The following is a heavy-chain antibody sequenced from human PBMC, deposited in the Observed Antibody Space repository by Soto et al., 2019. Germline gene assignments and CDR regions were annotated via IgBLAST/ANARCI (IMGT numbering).Heavy chain of an antibody. CDR1: GFTFSNYW. CDR3: ARGRNSFYVDF. Sequence: EVQLVESGGTLVRPGGSQRLSCTTSGFTFSNYWMYWVRQAPGKGLVWVSRLHNDGKIATYADSVKGRFNVSRDIAKNTLYLEMDSLRAEDTAVYYCARGRNSFYVDFWGQGTLVTVSS. J-gene: IGHJ4*02. D-gene: IGHD2-2*01. V-gene: IGHV3-74*01. CDR2: LHNDGKIA.